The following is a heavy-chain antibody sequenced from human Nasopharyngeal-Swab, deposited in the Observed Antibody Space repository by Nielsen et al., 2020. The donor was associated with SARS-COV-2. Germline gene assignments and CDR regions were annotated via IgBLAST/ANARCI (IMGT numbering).Heavy chain of an antibody. V-gene: IGHV4-39*07. D-gene: IGHD3-10*01. J-gene: IGHJ6*02. Sequence: WIRQPPGKGLEWIGYIYYSGSTYYNPSLRSRVTISVDTSKNQFSLKLNSVTAADTAVYYCARCITVIQGGPYYYYFGMDVWGQGTTVTVS. CDR2: IYYSGST. CDR3: ARCITVIQGGPYYYYFGMDV.